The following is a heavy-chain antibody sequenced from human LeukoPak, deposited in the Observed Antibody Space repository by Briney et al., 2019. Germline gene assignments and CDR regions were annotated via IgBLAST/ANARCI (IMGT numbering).Heavy chain of an antibody. CDR2: ISSSSSYI. CDR1: GFTFSSYS. J-gene: IGHJ4*02. D-gene: IGHD3-22*01. V-gene: IGHV3-21*04. CDR3: AKRGVVIRVILVGFHKEAYYFDS. Sequence: GGSLRLSCAASGFTFSSYSMNWVRQAPGKGLEWVSSISSSSSYIYYADSVKGRFTISRDNPKNTLYLQMNSLRAEDTAIYFCAKRGVVIRVILVGFHKEAYYFDSWGQGALVTVSS.